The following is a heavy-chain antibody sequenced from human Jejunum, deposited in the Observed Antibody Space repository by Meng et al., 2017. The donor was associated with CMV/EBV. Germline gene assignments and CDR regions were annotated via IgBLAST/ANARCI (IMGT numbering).Heavy chain of an antibody. J-gene: IGHJ6*02. D-gene: IGHD3-3*01. V-gene: IGHV6-1*01. CDR3: ASQYYDFWSGSNNPLGWSFGMDV. Sequence: NWIRQSPSRGLEWLVRTYYRSKWYYDYAVSVKSRITIYPDTSKNQFSLHLNSVTPEDTAVYYCASQYYDFWSGSNNPLGWSFGMDVWGQGTTVTVSS. CDR2: TYYRSKWYY.